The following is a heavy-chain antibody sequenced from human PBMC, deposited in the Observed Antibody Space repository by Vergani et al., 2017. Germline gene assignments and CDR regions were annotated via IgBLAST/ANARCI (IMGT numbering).Heavy chain of an antibody. CDR1: GYTFTTYV. J-gene: IGHJ4*02. CDR2: ISAYTGNT. V-gene: IGHV1-18*04. D-gene: IGHD4-17*01. Sequence: QVQLVQSGVEVKKPGASVRVSCKASGYTFTTYVISWVRQAPGQGLEWMGWISAYTGNTKYAQTFQGRVTMTTDTSTSTAYMELRSLRSDDTAIYYCARCTNDYGVCYLDYWGQGTLVTVSS. CDR3: ARCTNDYGVCYLDY.